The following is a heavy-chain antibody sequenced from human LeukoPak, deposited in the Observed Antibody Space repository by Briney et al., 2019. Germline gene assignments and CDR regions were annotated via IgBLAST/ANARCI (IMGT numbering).Heavy chain of an antibody. CDR3: ARGRRDVFDI. Sequence: GASVKLSCKASGYTFTFCDIQWVRQAAGQGLEWMGWMNPHSGNTGYAQKFLGRITLTRNTSTSMAYMGLTSLKSEDTAVYYCARGRRDVFDIWGQGTTVTVS. V-gene: IGHV1-8*03. J-gene: IGHJ3*02. CDR2: MNPHSGNT. CDR1: GYTFTFCD.